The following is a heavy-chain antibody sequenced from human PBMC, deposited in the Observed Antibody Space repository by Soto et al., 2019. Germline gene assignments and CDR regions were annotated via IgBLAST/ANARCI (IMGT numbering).Heavy chain of an antibody. J-gene: IGHJ3*02. CDR2: IIPIFGTA. CDR3: ARDRYYDSSGYSGAFDI. CDR1: GGTFSSYA. Sequence: QVQLVQSGAEVKKPGSSVKVSCKASGGTFSSYAISWVRQAPGQGLEWMGGIIPIFGTANYAQKFQGRVTMTADESTSTAYMELSSLRSEDTAVYYCARDRYYDSSGYSGAFDIWGQGTMVTVSS. D-gene: IGHD3-22*01. V-gene: IGHV1-69*01.